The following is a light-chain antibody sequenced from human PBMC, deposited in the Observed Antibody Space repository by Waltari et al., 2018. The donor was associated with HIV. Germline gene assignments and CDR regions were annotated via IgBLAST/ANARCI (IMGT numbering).Light chain of an antibody. Sequence: QSALTQPASVSGSPGQSLTISCTGTSSDVGGYNHVSWYQQHPAKAPKVIIYDVSKRPSGVSNRFSASKSGNTASLTLSGLQAEHEADYYCTSYTTINTYVFGTGTKVTVL. CDR2: DVS. J-gene: IGLJ1*01. V-gene: IGLV2-14*03. CDR3: TSYTTINTYV. CDR1: SSDVGGYNH.